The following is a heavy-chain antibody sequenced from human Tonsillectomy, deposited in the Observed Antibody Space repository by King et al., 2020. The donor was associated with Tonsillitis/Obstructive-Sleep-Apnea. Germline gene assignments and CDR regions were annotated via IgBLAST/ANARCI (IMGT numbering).Heavy chain of an antibody. V-gene: IGHV3-53*04. CDR1: GFNVSNIY. J-gene: IGHJ6*03. Sequence: VQLVESGGGLVQPGGSLRLSCAASGFNVSNIYMSWVRQAPGKGLEWVSVIYGGGSTYYADSVKGRFSISRHSSKNTLSLQMNSLRAEDTAVYYCAARVRMYSYYNYYYYMDVWGKGTTVTVS. CDR3: AARVRMYSYYNYYYYMDV. CDR2: IYGGGST. D-gene: IGHD4-11*01.